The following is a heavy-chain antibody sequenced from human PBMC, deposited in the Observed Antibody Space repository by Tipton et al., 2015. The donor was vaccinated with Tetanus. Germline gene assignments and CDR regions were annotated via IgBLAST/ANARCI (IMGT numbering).Heavy chain of an antibody. CDR2: IYPGDSDT. D-gene: IGHD7-27*01. CDR1: GYSFGIYW. J-gene: IGHJ2*01. CDR3: ARRLGPYTGDQIWHFDL. V-gene: IGHV5-51*01. Sequence: QLVQSGAEVKKPGESLKISCKGSGYSFGIYWIAWVRQMPGKGLEWMGIIYPGDSDTTYSPSFQGQVTISADRSISTAYLQWSSLKASDTAVFFCARRLGPYTGDQIWHFDLWGRGTLVTVSS.